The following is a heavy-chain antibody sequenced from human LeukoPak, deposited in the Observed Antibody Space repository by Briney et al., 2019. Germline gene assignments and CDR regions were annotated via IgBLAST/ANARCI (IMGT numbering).Heavy chain of an antibody. V-gene: IGHV4-4*09. D-gene: IGHD6-13*01. J-gene: IGHJ4*02. CDR1: GGSISSYY. Sequence: SETLSLTCTVSGGSISSYYWSWIRQPPGKGLEWIGYIYTSGSTNYNPSLKSRVTISVDTSKNQFSLKLSSVTAADTAVYYCARHHSSSWYFDYWGQGTLVAVSS. CDR3: ARHHSSSWYFDY. CDR2: IYTSGST.